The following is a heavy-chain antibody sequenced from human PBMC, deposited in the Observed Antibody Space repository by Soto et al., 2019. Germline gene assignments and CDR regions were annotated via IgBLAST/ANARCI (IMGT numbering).Heavy chain of an antibody. J-gene: IGHJ5*02. CDR3: ARDDEGRIFGVAPNNWFDP. V-gene: IGHV4-34*01. CDR2: INHSGST. D-gene: IGHD3-3*01. CDR1: GGSFSGYY. Sequence: SETLSLTCAVYGGSFSGYYWSWIRQPPGKGLEWIGEINHSGSTNYNPSLKSRVTISVDTSKNQFSLKLSSVTAADTAVYYCARDDEGRIFGVAPNNWFDPWGQGTLVTVSS.